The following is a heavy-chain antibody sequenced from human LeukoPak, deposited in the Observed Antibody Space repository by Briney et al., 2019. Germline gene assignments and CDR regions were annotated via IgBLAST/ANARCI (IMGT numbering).Heavy chain of an antibody. CDR2: IFHNGNT. CDR3: ARIEDVTRGYNHAYYFDY. Sequence: PSEALSLTCTVSGYSISSDYYWGWIRQPPGKGLEWIGNIFHNGNTYYNPSLKSRVTMSIDTSKKQFSLKLRTATAADTAVYYCARIEDVTRGYNHAYYFDYWGQGTLVTVSS. V-gene: IGHV4-38-2*02. D-gene: IGHD5-18*01. J-gene: IGHJ4*02. CDR1: GYSISSDYY.